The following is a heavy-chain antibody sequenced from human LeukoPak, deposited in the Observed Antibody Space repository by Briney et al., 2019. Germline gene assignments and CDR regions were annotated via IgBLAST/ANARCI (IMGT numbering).Heavy chain of an antibody. Sequence: GGSLRLSCAASGFTVSSNYMSWVRQAPGKGLEWVSSISSSSTYISYADSLRGRFTISRDNAKNSMYLQMNSLRAEDTAVYYCARDRCRDPDISCSGGSLDYWGQGTLVTVSS. D-gene: IGHD2-15*01. J-gene: IGHJ4*02. CDR3: ARDRCRDPDISCSGGSLDY. V-gene: IGHV3-21*01. CDR2: ISSSSTYI. CDR1: GFTVSSNY.